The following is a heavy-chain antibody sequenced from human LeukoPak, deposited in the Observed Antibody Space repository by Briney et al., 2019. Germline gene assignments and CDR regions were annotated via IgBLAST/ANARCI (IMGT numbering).Heavy chain of an antibody. V-gene: IGHV4-34*01. CDR2: INHSGST. J-gene: IGHJ4*02. D-gene: IGHD3-3*01. CDR3: ARESGYDFWSGYASFDY. CDR1: GGSFSGYY. Sequence: SETLSLTCAVYGGSFSGYYWSWIRQPPGKGLEWIGEINHSGSTNYNPSLKSRVTISVDTSKNQFSLKLSSVTAADTAVYYCARESGYDFWSGYASFDYWGQGTLVTVSS.